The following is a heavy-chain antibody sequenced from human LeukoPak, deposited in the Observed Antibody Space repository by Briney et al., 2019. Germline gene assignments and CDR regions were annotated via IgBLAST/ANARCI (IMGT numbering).Heavy chain of an antibody. CDR2: IKQDGNEK. CDR3: ARLGNSYWYFDL. CDR1: GFTFSNYW. Sequence: GGSLRLSCADSGFTFSNYWMTWVRQAPGKGLEWVANIKQDGNEKNKVDSVKGRFTIAKDKVKNSMYLKMNSLRAEDTGVYYCARLGNSYWYFDLWGRGTLVTVSS. J-gene: IGHJ2*01. D-gene: IGHD4-23*01. V-gene: IGHV3-7*05.